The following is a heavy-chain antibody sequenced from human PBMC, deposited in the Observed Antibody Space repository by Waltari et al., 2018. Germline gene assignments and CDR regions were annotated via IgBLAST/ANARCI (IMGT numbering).Heavy chain of an antibody. CDR2: IYYSGST. V-gene: IGHV4-39*01. CDR3: ARHVRDIVVVPAASTDYYYYYGMDV. Sequence: QLQLQESGPGLVKPSETLSLTCTVSGGSISSSSYYWGWLRQPPGKGLEWIGRIYYSGSTYYNPSLKSRVTISVDTSKNQFSLKLSSVTAADTAVYYCARHVRDIVVVPAASTDYYYYYGMDVWGQGTTVTVSS. J-gene: IGHJ6*02. D-gene: IGHD2-2*01. CDR1: GGSISSSSYY.